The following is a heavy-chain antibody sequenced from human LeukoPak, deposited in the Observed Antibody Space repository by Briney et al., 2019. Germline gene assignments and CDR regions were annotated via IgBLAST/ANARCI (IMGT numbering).Heavy chain of an antibody. CDR1: GFTFSGYA. J-gene: IGHJ4*02. D-gene: IGHD3-22*01. V-gene: IGHV3-23*01. CDR2: ISGSGGST. CDR3: AKLGTYYDSSGPDY. Sequence: GGSLRLSCAASGFTFSGYAMSWVRQAPGKGLEWVSAISGSGGSTYYADSVKGRFTISRDNSKNTLYLQMNSLRAEDTAVYYCAKLGTYYDSSGPDYWGQGTLVTVSS.